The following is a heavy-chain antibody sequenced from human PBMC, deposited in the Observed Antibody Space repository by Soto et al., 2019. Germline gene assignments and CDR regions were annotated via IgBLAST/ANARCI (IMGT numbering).Heavy chain of an antibody. CDR1: GFTFSSYG. V-gene: IGHV3-33*01. J-gene: IGHJ5*02. Sequence: PGGSLRLSCAASGFTFSSYGMHWVRQAPGKGLEWVAVIWYDGSNKYYADSVKGRFTISRDNSKNTLYLQMNSLRAEDTAVYYCASGRQTPPNWFDPWGQGTLVTVSS. CDR3: ASGRQTPPNWFDP. CDR2: IWYDGSNK.